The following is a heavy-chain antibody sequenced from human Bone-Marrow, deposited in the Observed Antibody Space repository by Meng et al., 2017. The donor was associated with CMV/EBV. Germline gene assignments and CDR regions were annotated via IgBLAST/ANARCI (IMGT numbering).Heavy chain of an antibody. CDR2: ISGSGGST. V-gene: IGHV3-23*01. D-gene: IGHD3-3*01. J-gene: IGHJ6*02. CDR1: GITFSNYA. Sequence: GESLKISCAVSGITFSNYAMSWVRQAPGKGLEWVAAISGSGGSTYFADSVKGRFTISRDNSKNTLYLQMNSLRAEDTAVYYCARGRYDFWSGYYFLGGMDVWGQGTTVTVSS. CDR3: ARGRYDFWSGYYFLGGMDV.